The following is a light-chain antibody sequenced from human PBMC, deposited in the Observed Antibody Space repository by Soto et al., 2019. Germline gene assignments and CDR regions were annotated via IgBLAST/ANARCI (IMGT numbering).Light chain of an antibody. V-gene: IGLV2-23*01. CDR1: SSDVGSYNL. Sequence: QSVLTQPASVSGSPGQSITISCTGTSSDVGSYNLVSWYQQNPGKAPKLMIYEGTKRPSGVSNRFSGSKSGDTASLTISGLQAEDEADYHCCSYAGRSTYIFGTGTKVTVL. CDR3: CSYAGRSTYI. J-gene: IGLJ1*01. CDR2: EGT.